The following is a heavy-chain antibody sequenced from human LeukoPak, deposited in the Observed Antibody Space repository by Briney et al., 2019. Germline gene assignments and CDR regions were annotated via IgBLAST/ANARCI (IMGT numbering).Heavy chain of an antibody. CDR1: GGSFSNYY. CDR3: ARVTGYMIEDYFDY. CDR2: MTHSGST. V-gene: IGHV4-34*01. J-gene: IGHJ4*02. Sequence: SETLSLTCAVYGGSFSNYYWSWIRQPPGKGLEWIGEMTHSGSTYYNPSLKSRVTISVDTSKNQFSLKLSSVTAADTAVYYCARVTGYMIEDYFDYWGQGTLVTVSS. D-gene: IGHD3-22*01.